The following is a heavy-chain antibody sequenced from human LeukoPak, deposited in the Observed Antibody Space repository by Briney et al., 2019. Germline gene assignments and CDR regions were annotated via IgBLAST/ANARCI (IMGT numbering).Heavy chain of an antibody. J-gene: IGHJ4*01. Sequence: SQTLSLTCAISGDSVSSNSAAWNWIRQSPSRGLEWLGRTYYRSKWYNDYAVSVKSRITINPDPSMNQFSLRLNGGAPEDTAVYYCARVVPAAIVWGQGTLVTVSS. CDR2: TYYRSKWYN. D-gene: IGHD2-2*01. CDR3: ARVVPAAIV. V-gene: IGHV6-1*01. CDR1: GDSVSSNSAA.